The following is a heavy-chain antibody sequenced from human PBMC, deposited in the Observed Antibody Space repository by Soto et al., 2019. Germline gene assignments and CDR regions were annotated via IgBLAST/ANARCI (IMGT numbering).Heavy chain of an antibody. CDR2: IYWDDDK. V-gene: IGHV2-5*02. CDR3: AHREVANSINWFDP. Sequence: QITLKESGPTLVKPTQTLTLTCTFSGFSLSTSGVGVGWIRQPPGKALEWLALIYWDDDKRYSPSLKSRLTITKSTDKHQVVLTMTNMDPVDTATYYCAHREVANSINWFDPWGQGTLVTVSS. CDR1: GFSLSTSGVG. J-gene: IGHJ5*02. D-gene: IGHD5-12*01.